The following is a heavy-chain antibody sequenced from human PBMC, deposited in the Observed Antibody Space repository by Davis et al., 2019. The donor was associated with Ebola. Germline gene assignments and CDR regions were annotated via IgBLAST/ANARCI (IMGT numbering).Heavy chain of an antibody. V-gene: IGHV1-69*08. CDR1: GDTFGSYP. CDR3: ARVGRDGYNLNAYDI. CDR2: IIPVLGTT. Sequence: AASVKVSCKASGDTFGSYPSYAISWVRQAPGQGLEWMGRIIPVLGTTNYPQQFQARVTITADKSTTTAYMELSSLKSEDTAMYYCARVGRDGYNLNAYDIWGQGTMVTVSS. D-gene: IGHD5-24*01. J-gene: IGHJ3*02.